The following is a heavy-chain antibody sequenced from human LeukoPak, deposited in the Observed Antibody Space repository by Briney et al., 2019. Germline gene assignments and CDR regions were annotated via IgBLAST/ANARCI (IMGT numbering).Heavy chain of an antibody. CDR1: GFIFSNYW. D-gene: IGHD6-19*01. CDR3: AGPPQAGPFDY. J-gene: IGHJ4*02. CDR2: IKQDGSKT. Sequence: GGSLRLSCAASGFIFSNYWMTWVRQAPGKGLEWVANIKQDGSKTSYVDSVKGRFIISRDNAKNSLYLQMNSLRAEDTAVYYCAGPPQAGPFDYWGQGILVTVSS. V-gene: IGHV3-7*01.